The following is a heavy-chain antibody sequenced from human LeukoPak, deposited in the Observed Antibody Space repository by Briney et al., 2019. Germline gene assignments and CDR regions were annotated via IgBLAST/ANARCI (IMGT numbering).Heavy chain of an antibody. CDR2: ITSRSSYT. CDR3: ARNPIASAASGGDS. Sequence: GGSLRLSCAASGFTFSSDSMNWVRQAPGKGLEWVSSITSRSSYTYYADSMKGRFTISRDNAKNSLYLQMNSLRAEDTAIYYCARNPIASAASGGDSWGQGTLVTVSS. V-gene: IGHV3-21*01. J-gene: IGHJ4*02. D-gene: IGHD6-13*01. CDR1: GFTFSSDS.